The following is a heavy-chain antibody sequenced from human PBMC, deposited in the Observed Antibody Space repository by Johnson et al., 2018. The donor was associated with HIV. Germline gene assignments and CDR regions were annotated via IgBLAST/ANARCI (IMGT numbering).Heavy chain of an antibody. CDR2: VFSGDNT. CDR3: AKDLSSGWYHAFDI. V-gene: IGHV3-66*01. CDR1: GFTFSSYW. D-gene: IGHD6-19*01. J-gene: IGHJ3*02. Sequence: VQLVESGGALVQPGGSLRLSCAASGFTFSSYWMHWVRQAPGKGLVWVSIVFSGDNTYYADSVTVRFTISRDNSKNTLYVQMNSLRAEDTAVYYCAKDLSSGWYHAFDIWGQGTMVTVSS.